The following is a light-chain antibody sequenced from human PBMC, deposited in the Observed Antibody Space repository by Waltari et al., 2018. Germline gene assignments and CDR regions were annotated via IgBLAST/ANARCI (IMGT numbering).Light chain of an antibody. Sequence: SYELTQPPSVSVSPGQTASITCSGDTLGDHCVCWYQQKPGQSPELVLYQDSKRPSGIPERFSGSNSGNTATLTITGTQPMDEADYYCQAWDSSTGVFGTGTRVTVL. V-gene: IGLV3-1*01. CDR1: TLGDHC. CDR2: QDS. CDR3: QAWDSSTGV. J-gene: IGLJ1*01.